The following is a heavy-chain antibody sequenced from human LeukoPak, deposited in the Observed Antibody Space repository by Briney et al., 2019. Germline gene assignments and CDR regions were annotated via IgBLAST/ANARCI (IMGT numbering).Heavy chain of an antibody. CDR2: IYYSGST. J-gene: IGHJ5*02. Sequence: PSETLSLTCTVSGGSISSGGYYWSWIRQHPGKGLEWIRYIYYSGSTYYNPSIKSRVTISVDTSKNQFSLKVSSVTAADTAVYYCARAAVRGDVNWFDPWGQGTLVTVSS. CDR1: GGSISSGGYY. D-gene: IGHD3-10*01. V-gene: IGHV4-31*03. CDR3: ARAAVRGDVNWFDP.